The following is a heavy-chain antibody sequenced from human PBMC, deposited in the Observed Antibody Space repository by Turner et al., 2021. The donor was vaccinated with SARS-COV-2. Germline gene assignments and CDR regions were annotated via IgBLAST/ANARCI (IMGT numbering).Heavy chain of an antibody. CDR3: ATRVYDMLTGLELGYFDY. CDR1: RRTFSSYT. J-gene: IGHJ4*02. D-gene: IGHD3-9*01. V-gene: IGHV1-69*02. Sequence: QVQLVQSGAEVKKPGSSVKVSCKASRRTFSSYTISWVRQAPGQGPEWMGRIIPSLGRANYAEKCQGRVTITADKSTSKAYMEVSSLRSDDTAVYYCATRVYDMLTGLELGYFDYWGQGTLVTVSS. CDR2: IIPSLGRA.